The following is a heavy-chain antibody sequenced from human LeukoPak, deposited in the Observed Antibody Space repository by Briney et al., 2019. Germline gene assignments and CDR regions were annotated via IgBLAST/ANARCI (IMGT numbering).Heavy chain of an antibody. D-gene: IGHD6-19*01. CDR3: VKEDSYSSGWYVPYYYGMDV. J-gene: IGHJ6*02. CDR2: ISSNGGST. V-gene: IGHV3-64D*06. Sequence: GGSLRLSCSASGFTSSSYAMHWVRQAPGKGLEYVSAISSNGGSTYYADSVKGRFTISRDNSKNTLYLQMSSLRAEDTAVYYCVKEDSYSSGWYVPYYYGMDVWGQGTTVTVSS. CDR1: GFTSSSYA.